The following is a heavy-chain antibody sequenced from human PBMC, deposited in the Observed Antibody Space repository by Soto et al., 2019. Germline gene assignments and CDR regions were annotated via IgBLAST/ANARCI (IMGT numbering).Heavy chain of an antibody. V-gene: IGHV3-23*01. CDR1: GITFSSYV. CDR3: AKVVAYYDSSGAAEYFQH. J-gene: IGHJ1*01. D-gene: IGHD3-22*01. CDR2: ISGSGGST. Sequence: GGSLRLSCAASGITFSSYVMSCVRQVPGKGLEGVSAISGSGGSTYYGDSVKGRFTISRDNSKNTLYLQMNSLSAEDTAVYYCAKVVAYYDSSGAAEYFQHWGQGTLVTVSS.